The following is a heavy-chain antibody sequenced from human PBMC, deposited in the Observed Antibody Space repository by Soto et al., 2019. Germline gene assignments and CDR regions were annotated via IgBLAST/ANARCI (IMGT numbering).Heavy chain of an antibody. CDR1: GYTFTSYG. Sequence: QVQLVQSGAEVKKPGASVKVSCKASGYTFTSYGISWVRQAPGQGLEWMGWISAYNGNTNYAQKLQGRVTMTTDTATSAAYMELRSLRSDDTPVYYCARVGDIVVAVAATGGMDVWGQGTTVTVSS. D-gene: IGHD2-15*01. V-gene: IGHV1-18*01. CDR2: ISAYNGNT. J-gene: IGHJ6*02. CDR3: ARVGDIVVAVAATGGMDV.